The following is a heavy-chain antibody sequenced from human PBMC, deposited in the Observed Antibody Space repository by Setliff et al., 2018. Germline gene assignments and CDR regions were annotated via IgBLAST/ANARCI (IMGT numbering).Heavy chain of an antibody. Sequence: AASVKVSCKASGYIFTSYNMHWVRQAPGQGLEWMGIINPSGGSTRYAQKLQGRVTMTRDTSTSTVYMELSSLRSEDTAVYYCARDAGGWNFDYWGQGTLVTVS. V-gene: IGHV1-46*01. CDR2: INPSGGST. J-gene: IGHJ4*02. D-gene: IGHD6-19*01. CDR1: GYIFTSYN. CDR3: ARDAGGWNFDY.